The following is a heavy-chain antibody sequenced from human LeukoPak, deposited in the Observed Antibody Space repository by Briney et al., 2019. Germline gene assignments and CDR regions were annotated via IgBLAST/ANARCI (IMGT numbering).Heavy chain of an antibody. Sequence: GGFLRLSCAASGFTLSSYVMHWVRQAPGKGLVWVSRINTDGTSTSYADSVKGRFTISRDNAKNTLYLQMNSLRAEDTAVYYCARRSPAIGSGYPSGFDPWGQGTLVTVSS. J-gene: IGHJ5*02. CDR3: ARRSPAIGSGYPSGFDP. CDR1: GFTLSSYV. CDR2: INTDGTST. D-gene: IGHD3-22*01. V-gene: IGHV3-74*01.